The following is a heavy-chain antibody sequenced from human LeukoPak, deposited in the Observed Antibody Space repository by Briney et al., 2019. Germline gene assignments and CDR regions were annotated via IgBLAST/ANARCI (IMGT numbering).Heavy chain of an antibody. V-gene: IGHV1-69*13. CDR2: IIPIFGTA. Sequence: SVKVSCNASGGTFSSYAISWVRQARGQGLEWMGGIIPIFGTANYAQKFQGRVTITADESTSTAYMELSSLRSEDTAVYYCARNDYGGNHDWYFDLWGRGTLVTVSS. CDR1: GGTFSSYA. CDR3: ARNDYGGNHDWYFDL. J-gene: IGHJ2*01. D-gene: IGHD4-23*01.